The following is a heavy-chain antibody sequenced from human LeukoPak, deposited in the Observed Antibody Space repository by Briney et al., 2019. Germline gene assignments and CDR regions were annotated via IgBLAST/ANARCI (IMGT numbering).Heavy chain of an antibody. CDR1: GFTFDDYA. Sequence: PGGSLRLSCAASGFTFDDYAMHWVRHAPGKGLEWVSGIDWNSDSIGYADSVKGRFTISRDNAKNSLYLQMNSLRVEDTAVYYCARDRGVIGMVRGVRVGWFDPWGQGTLVTVSS. D-gene: IGHD3-10*01. J-gene: IGHJ5*02. V-gene: IGHV3-9*01. CDR3: ARDRGVIGMVRGVRVGWFDP. CDR2: IDWNSDSI.